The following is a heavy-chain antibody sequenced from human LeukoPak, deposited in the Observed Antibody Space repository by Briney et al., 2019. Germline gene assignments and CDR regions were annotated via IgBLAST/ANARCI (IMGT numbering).Heavy chain of an antibody. Sequence: SETLSLTCTVSGGSISNYYWSWIRQPPGKGLEWIGYIYYSGSTNYNPPLKSRVTISVDTSKNQFSLKLSSVTAADTAVYYCARLSWFGETPDYWGQGTLVTVSS. J-gene: IGHJ4*02. V-gene: IGHV4-59*01. CDR3: ARLSWFGETPDY. CDR1: GGSISNYY. D-gene: IGHD3-10*01. CDR2: IYYSGST.